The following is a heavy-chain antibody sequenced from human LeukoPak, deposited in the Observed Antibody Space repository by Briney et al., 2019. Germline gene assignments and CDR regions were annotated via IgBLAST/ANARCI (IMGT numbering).Heavy chain of an antibody. CDR2: FDPEDGET. V-gene: IGHV1-24*01. Sequence: ASVKVSCKVSGYTLTELSMHWVRQAPGKGLEWMGGFDPEDGETIYAQKFQGRVTMTEDTSTDTAYMELSSLRSEDTAVYYCATAVRVVPAASLGVFDIWGQGTMVTVSS. J-gene: IGHJ3*02. CDR1: GYTLTELS. CDR3: ATAVRVVPAASLGVFDI. D-gene: IGHD2-2*01.